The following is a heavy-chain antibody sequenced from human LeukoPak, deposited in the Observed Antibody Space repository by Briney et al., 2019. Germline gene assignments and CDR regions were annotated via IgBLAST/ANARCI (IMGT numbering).Heavy chain of an antibody. J-gene: IGHJ5*02. CDR3: TTDYGEYCSGTTCYKGS. CDR2: IKGKTDGETT. CDR1: GISFSNAW. Sequence: PGGSLRLSCTASGISFSNAWMSCVRHAPGRGLEWVGRIKGKTDGETTDYAAPVKGRFTISRDDSKNTVYLQMNSLKTEDTAVYYCTTDYGEYCSGTTCYKGSWGQGTLVTVSS. V-gene: IGHV3-15*01. D-gene: IGHD2-2*02.